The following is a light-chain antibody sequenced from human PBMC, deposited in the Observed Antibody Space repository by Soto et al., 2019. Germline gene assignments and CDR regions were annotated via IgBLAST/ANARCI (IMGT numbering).Light chain of an antibody. J-gene: IGKJ3*01. CDR3: QQYGSSPRT. CDR2: GAS. V-gene: IGKV3-20*01. CDR1: QSVSSSY. Sequence: EIVLTQSPGTLSLSPGERATLSCRASQSVSSSYLAWYQQKPGQAPRLLMYGASSKATGIPDRFSGSGSGTDFTLTISILEPEDFAVYYCQQYGSSPRTFGPGTKVDIK.